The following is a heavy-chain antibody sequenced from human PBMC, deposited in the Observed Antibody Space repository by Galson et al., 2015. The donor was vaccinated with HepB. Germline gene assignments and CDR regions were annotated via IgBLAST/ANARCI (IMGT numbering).Heavy chain of an antibody. CDR3: ARDPGLKD. V-gene: IGHV4-59*01. CDR2: IYYSVST. D-gene: IGHD6-25*01. CDR1: GGSISIYY. J-gene: IGHJ4*02. Sequence: SETLSLTCTVSGGSISIYYWSWIRQPPGKGLEYIGYIYYSVSTNYNPSLKSRVTISVDTAKNQFSLKVNSVTAADTAVYYWARDPGLKDWGQGTLVTVSS.